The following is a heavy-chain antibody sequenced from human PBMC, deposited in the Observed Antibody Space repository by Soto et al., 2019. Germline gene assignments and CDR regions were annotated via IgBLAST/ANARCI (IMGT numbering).Heavy chain of an antibody. J-gene: IGHJ3*02. V-gene: IGHV1-69*02. CDR2: IIPILGIA. CDR3: ARKLTGTTEDAFDI. CDR1: GGTFSSYT. Sequence: ASLKVSCKASGGTFSSYTISWVRQAPGQGLEWMGRIIPILGIANYAQKFQGRVTITADKSTSTAYMELSSLRSEDTAVYYCARKLTGTTEDAFDIWGQGTMVTVSS. D-gene: IGHD1-7*01.